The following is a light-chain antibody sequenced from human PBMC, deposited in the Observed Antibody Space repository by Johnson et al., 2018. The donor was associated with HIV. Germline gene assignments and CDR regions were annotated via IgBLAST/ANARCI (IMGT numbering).Light chain of an antibody. CDR2: ENN. J-gene: IGLJ1*01. CDR3: GTWDSSLSVLYV. CDR1: SSNIGNNY. V-gene: IGLV1-51*02. Sequence: QSVLTQPPSVSAAPGQKVTISCSGSSSNIGNNYVSWYQQLPGTAPKLLIYENNKRPSGIPDRFSGSKSGTSATLGITGLPPGAEADDYCGTWDSSLSVLYVFGTGTKVTVL.